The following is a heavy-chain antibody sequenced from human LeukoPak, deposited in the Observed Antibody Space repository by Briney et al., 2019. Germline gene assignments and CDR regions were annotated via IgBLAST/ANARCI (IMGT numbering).Heavy chain of an antibody. Sequence: ASVKVSCKASGYTFTSYGISWVRQAPGQGLEWRGWISAYNGNTNYAQKLQGRVTMTTDTSTSTAYMELRSLRSDDTAVYYCARDLRIQLWLALDYWGQGTLVTVSS. J-gene: IGHJ4*02. V-gene: IGHV1-18*01. CDR2: ISAYNGNT. D-gene: IGHD5-18*01. CDR3: ARDLRIQLWLALDY. CDR1: GYTFTSYG.